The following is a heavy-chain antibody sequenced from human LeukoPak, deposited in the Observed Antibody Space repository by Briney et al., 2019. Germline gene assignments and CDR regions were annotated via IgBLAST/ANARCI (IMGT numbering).Heavy chain of an antibody. D-gene: IGHD2-21*02. CDR2: ISAYNANT. CDR3: ARVADPVYCGGDCYTGIDY. V-gene: IGHV1-18*01. J-gene: IGHJ4*02. Sequence: ASVKVSCKASGYSFTTYGISWVRQAPGQGLEWMGWISAYNANTNYALKLQGRVTMTTDTSTSTAYMELRSLRSDDTAVYYCARVADPVYCGGDCYTGIDYWGQGTLVTVSS. CDR1: GYSFTTYG.